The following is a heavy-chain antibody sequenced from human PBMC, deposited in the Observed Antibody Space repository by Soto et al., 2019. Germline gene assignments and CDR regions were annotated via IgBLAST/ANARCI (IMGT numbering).Heavy chain of an antibody. D-gene: IGHD2-21*02. CDR2: INTYSGKT. V-gene: IGHV1-18*01. CDR1: GYTFDIYS. CDR3: ARRYGDPSSPTGFDY. J-gene: IGHJ4*02. Sequence: QVQLVQSGPEEEKPGASVKVSCKASGYTFDIYSIIWVRQAPGQGLEGLGGINTYSGKTYYAQKVQGRVTLTTDTSTSTAYVDMRSLRSDDTAVYYCARRYGDPSSPTGFDYWGEGTLVSVSS.